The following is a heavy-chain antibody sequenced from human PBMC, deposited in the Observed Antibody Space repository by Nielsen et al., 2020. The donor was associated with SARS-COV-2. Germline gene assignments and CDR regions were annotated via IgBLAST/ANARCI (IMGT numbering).Heavy chain of an antibody. CDR2: INHSGST. D-gene: IGHD3-10*01. CDR1: GGSFSGYY. CDR3: ARDGEYYYYGMDV. V-gene: IGHV4-34*01. Sequence: SETLSLTCAVYGGSFSGYYWSWIRQPPGKGLEWIGEINHSGSTNYNPSLKSRVTISVDTSKNQFSLKLSSVTAADTAVYYCARDGEYYYYGMDVWGQGTTVTVSS. J-gene: IGHJ6*02.